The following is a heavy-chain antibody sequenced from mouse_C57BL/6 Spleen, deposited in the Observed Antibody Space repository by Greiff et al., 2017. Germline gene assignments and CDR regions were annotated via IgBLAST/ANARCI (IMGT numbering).Heavy chain of an antibody. Sequence: VQLQQSGAELVRPGASVTLSCKASGYTFTDYEMHWVKQTPVHGLEWIGAIDPETGGTAYNQKFKGKATLAADKSSSTAYMALRSLTSEDSAVYYRTRDDYNNDPRYFDYWGQGTTLTVSS. D-gene: IGHD2-12*01. CDR3: TRDDYNNDPRYFDY. CDR2: IDPETGGT. CDR1: GYTFTDYE. J-gene: IGHJ2*01. V-gene: IGHV1-15*01.